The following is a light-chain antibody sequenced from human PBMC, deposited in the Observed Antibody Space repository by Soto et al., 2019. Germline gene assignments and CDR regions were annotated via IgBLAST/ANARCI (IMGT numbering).Light chain of an antibody. V-gene: IGLV2-14*01. Sequence: QSVLTQPASVSGSPGQSITISCTGTSSDVGGYNYVSWYQQHPGKAPKLMIYEVSNRPSGVSNRFSGSKSGNTASLTISGLHAEDEADYYCSSYTSREGDFGTGTKVTVL. CDR3: SSYTSREGD. CDR1: SSDVGGYNY. J-gene: IGLJ1*01. CDR2: EVS.